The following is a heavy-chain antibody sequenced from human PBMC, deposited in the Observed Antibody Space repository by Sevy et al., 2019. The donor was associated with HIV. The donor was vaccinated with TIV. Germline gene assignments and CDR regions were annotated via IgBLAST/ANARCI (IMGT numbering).Heavy chain of an antibody. CDR3: ARGKHVSGYYGSFDY. V-gene: IGHV3-53*01. CDR2: IYIGGTT. Sequence: GGSLRLSCAASGLTVSDNFMSWVRQAPGKGLEWVSVIYIGGTTYYADSVKGRFTISRDNSKNTKYLQMNGLRAEDTAVYYCARGKHVSGYYGSFDYWGQGALVTVSS. J-gene: IGHJ4*02. CDR1: GLTVSDNF. D-gene: IGHD5-12*01.